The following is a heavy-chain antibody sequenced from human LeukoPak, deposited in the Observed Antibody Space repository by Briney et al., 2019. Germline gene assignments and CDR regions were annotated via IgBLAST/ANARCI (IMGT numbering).Heavy chain of an antibody. Sequence: GGSLRLSCAASGFTFSSYGMSWVRQAPGKGLEWVSYISSSGSTIYYADSVKGRFTISRDNAKNSLYLQMNSLRAEDTAVYYCARGELLWFGEFDYWGQGTLVTVSS. CDR1: GFTFSSYG. D-gene: IGHD3-10*01. CDR3: ARGELLWFGEFDY. J-gene: IGHJ4*02. V-gene: IGHV3-48*04. CDR2: ISSSGSTI.